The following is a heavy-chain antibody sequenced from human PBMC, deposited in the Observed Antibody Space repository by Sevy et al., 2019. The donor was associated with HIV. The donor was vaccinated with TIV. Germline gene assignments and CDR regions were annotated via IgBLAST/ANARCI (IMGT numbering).Heavy chain of an antibody. D-gene: IGHD2-15*01. CDR1: GFTFSSYS. Sequence: GGSLRLSCAASGFTFSSYSMNWVRQAPGKGLEWVSSISSSSSYIYYADSVKGRFTISRDNAKNSLYLQMNSLRAEDTAVYYCARDQPYCSGGSCYSHYYYGMDVWGQVTTVTVSS. CDR3: ARDQPYCSGGSCYSHYYYGMDV. J-gene: IGHJ6*02. CDR2: ISSSSSYI. V-gene: IGHV3-21*01.